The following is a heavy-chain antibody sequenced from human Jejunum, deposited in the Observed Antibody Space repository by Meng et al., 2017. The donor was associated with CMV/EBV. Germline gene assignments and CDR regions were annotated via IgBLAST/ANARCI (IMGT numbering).Heavy chain of an antibody. CDR1: GFSFSSYA. CDR2: VSYAQNNQ. V-gene: IGHV3-30-3*01. D-gene: IGHD1-26*01. Sequence: SGFSFSSYAFRLVRQAPGKGLGWVSLVSYAQNNQYYADSVKGRSTVSRDNSKSTVYLQMDSLRSEETAIYFCASERKWGDKVPGHWGRGTLVTVSS. CDR3: ASERKWGDKVPGH. J-gene: IGHJ4*02.